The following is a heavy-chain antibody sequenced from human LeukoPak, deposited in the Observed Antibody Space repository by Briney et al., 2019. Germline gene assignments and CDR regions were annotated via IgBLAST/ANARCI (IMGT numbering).Heavy chain of an antibody. CDR3: ARINDYYDSSGYYLEDY. J-gene: IGHJ4*02. D-gene: IGHD3-22*01. Sequence: ASVKVSCKTSGYTFTSTDINWVRQATGQGLEWMGWMNPDNGNTGYAQKFQGRVTMTRDTSISTAYMELSSLRSDDTAVYYCARINDYYDSSGYYLEDYWGQGTLVTVSS. CDR2: MNPDNGNT. V-gene: IGHV1-8*01. CDR1: GYTFTSTD.